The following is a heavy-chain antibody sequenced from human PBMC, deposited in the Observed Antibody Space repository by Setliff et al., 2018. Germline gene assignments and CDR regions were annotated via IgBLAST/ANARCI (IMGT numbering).Heavy chain of an antibody. CDR3: ALFGDRDTFPI. CDR2: ISGSGGAT. Sequence: GGSLRLSCAASGFTFSSYAMTWVRQAPGKGLEWVSGISGSGGATYYAASVKGRFSISRDNSKNTLSLQMNSLRAEDTAIYYCALFGDRDTFPIWGQGTMVTVSS. V-gene: IGHV3-23*01. D-gene: IGHD3-16*01. CDR1: GFTFSSYA. J-gene: IGHJ3*02.